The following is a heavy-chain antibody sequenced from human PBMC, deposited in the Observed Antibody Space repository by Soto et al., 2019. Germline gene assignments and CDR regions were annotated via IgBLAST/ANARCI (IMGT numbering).Heavy chain of an antibody. Sequence: SVKVSCKASGDTFSSYTISWVRQAPGQGLEWMGRIIPILGIANYAQKLQGRVTITADKSTSTAYMELSSLRSEDTAVYYCAREVEASNIVVVPAARVGYYYYMDVWGKGTPVTVSS. CDR3: AREVEASNIVVVPAARVGYYYYMDV. V-gene: IGHV1-69*04. D-gene: IGHD2-2*01. CDR2: IIPILGIA. CDR1: GDTFSSYT. J-gene: IGHJ6*03.